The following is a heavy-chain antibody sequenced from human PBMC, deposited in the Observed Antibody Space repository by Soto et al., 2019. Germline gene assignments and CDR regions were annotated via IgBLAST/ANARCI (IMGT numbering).Heavy chain of an antibody. J-gene: IGHJ3*02. CDR1: GFTFSSYS. CDR2: ISSSSSYI. D-gene: IGHD2-2*01. CDR3: ARSLVVVPAAIDAFDI. V-gene: IGHV3-21*01. Sequence: GSSVRLSCPASGFTFSSYSMNWVRQAPGKGLEWVSSISSSSSYIYYADSVKGRFTISRDNAKNSLYLQMNSLRAEDTAVYYCARSLVVVPAAIDAFDIWGQGTMVTVSS.